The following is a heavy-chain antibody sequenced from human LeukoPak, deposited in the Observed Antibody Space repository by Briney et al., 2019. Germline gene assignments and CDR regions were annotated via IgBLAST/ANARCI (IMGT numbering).Heavy chain of an antibody. CDR1: GFTFSNAW. J-gene: IGHJ4*02. V-gene: IGHV3-15*01. Sequence: GGSLRLSCAASGFTFSNAWMSWVRQAPGKGLEWVGRIKSKTDAGTTDYAAPVKGRFTISRDDSKNTLHLQMNSLRAEDTAVYYCARDRGSSGWFPGFDWWGQGTLVTVSS. D-gene: IGHD6-19*01. CDR2: IKSKTDAGTT. CDR3: ARDRGSSGWFPGFDW.